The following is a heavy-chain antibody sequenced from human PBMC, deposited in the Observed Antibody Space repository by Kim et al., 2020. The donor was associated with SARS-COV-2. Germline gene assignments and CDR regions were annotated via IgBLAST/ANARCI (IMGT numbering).Heavy chain of an antibody. Sequence: GGSLRLSCAASGFTFSSYGMHWVRQAPGKGLEWVAVIWYDGSNKYYADSVKGRFTISRDNSKNTLYLQMNSLRAEDTAVYYCARGEEYYDSSGYIGYWGQGTLVTVSS. CDR3: ARGEEYYDSSGYIGY. V-gene: IGHV3-33*01. D-gene: IGHD3-22*01. CDR1: GFTFSSYG. J-gene: IGHJ4*02. CDR2: IWYDGSNK.